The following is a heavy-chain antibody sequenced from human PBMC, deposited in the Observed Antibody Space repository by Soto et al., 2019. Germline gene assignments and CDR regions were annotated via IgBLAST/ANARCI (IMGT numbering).Heavy chain of an antibody. CDR1: GYTFTSYY. Sequence: QVQLVQSGAEVKKPGASVKVSCKASGYTFTSYYMHWVRQAPGQGLEWMGIINPSGGSTSYAQKVQGRVTMTRDTSTSTVYMELSSLRSEDTAVYYCARTMYSSGWDTLAGYGMDVWGQGTTVTVSS. D-gene: IGHD6-19*01. J-gene: IGHJ6*02. CDR3: ARTMYSSGWDTLAGYGMDV. CDR2: INPSGGST. V-gene: IGHV1-46*01.